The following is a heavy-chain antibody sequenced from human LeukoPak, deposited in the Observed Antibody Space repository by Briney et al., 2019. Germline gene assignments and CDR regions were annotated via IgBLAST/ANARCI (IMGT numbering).Heavy chain of an antibody. D-gene: IGHD1-7*01. V-gene: IGHV4-39*07. CDR2: TFYSGST. CDR3: ARDQVQLELRFLHYFDY. CDR1: GDSISSSSYY. J-gene: IGHJ4*02. Sequence: SETLSLTCTVSGDSISSSSYYWGWIRQPPGKGLEWIGSTFYSGSTYYNPSLKSRVTISVDTSKNQFSLKLSSVTAADTAVYYCARDQVQLELRFLHYFDYWGQGTLVTVSS.